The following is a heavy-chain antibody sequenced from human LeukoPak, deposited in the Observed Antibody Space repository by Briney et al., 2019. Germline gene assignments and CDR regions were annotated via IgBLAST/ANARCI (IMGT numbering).Heavy chain of an antibody. V-gene: IGHV1-2*02. CDR1: GCTFTGYY. CDR2: INPNSGGT. Sequence: ASVKVSCKASGCTFTGYYMHWVRQAPGQGLEWMGWINPNSGGTNYAQKFQGRVTMTRDTSISTAYMELSRLRSDDTAVYYCAREHRNSRYDSSGYYSGYWGQGTLVTVSS. J-gene: IGHJ4*02. CDR3: AREHRNSRYDSSGYYSGY. D-gene: IGHD3-22*01.